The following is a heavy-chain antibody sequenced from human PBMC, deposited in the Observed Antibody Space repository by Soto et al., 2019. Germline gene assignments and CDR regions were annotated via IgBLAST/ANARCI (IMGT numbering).Heavy chain of an antibody. CDR1: GYTFATYW. CDR3: ARRTLVVTVFDY. V-gene: IGHV5-51*01. J-gene: IGHJ4*02. CDR2: IYPGDSDT. D-gene: IGHD2-21*02. Sequence: PGESLKISCKGSGYTFATYWIGWVRQTPGKGLEWMGIIYPGDSDTRYSPSFQGQVTISADKSISTAYLQWTSLKASDTAMYYCARRTLVVTVFDYWGQRTPVTVSS.